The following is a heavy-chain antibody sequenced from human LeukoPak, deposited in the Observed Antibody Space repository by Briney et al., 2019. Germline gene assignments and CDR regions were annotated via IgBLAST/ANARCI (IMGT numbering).Heavy chain of an antibody. CDR1: GFTFTSYW. D-gene: IGHD6-19*01. CDR2: MKQDGSEI. V-gene: IGHV3-7*03. J-gene: IGHJ4*02. CDR3: VLGSGWHDSH. Sequence: HRGVSLRLSCAASGFTFTSYWMHWMRQAPGKGLEWVANMKQDGSEIYYVDSVKGRFTISSDNAKKSLHLQMNSLRVEDTAVYYCVLGSGWHDSHWGQGTLVTVSS.